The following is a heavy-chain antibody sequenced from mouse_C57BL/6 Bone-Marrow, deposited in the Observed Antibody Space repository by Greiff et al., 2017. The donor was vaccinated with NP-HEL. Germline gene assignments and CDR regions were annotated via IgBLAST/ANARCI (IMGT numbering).Heavy chain of an antibody. J-gene: IGHJ3*01. V-gene: IGHV5-12*01. Sequence: DVKLVESGGGLVQPGGSLKLSCAASGFTFSDYYMYWVRQTPEKRLEWVAYISNGGGSTYYPDTVKGRFTISRDNAKNTLYLQMSRLKSEDTAMYYCARHEGWGFAYWGQGTLVTVSA. D-gene: IGHD2-3*01. CDR2: ISNGGGST. CDR1: GFTFSDYY. CDR3: ARHEGWGFAY.